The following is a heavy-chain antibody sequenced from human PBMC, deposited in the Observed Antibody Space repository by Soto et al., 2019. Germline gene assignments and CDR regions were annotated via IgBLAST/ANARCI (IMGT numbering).Heavy chain of an antibody. D-gene: IGHD6-13*01. Sequence: SETLSLTCTVSGGSISSYYWSWIRQPPGKGLEWIGYIYYSGSTNYNPSLKSRVTISVDTSKNQFSLKLSSVTAADTAVYYCARDFXAKYSSTNYYYYYGMDVWGQGTTVTVSS. CDR2: IYYSGST. J-gene: IGHJ6*02. V-gene: IGHV4-59*01. CDR1: GGSISSYY. CDR3: ARDFXAKYSSTNYYYYYGMDV.